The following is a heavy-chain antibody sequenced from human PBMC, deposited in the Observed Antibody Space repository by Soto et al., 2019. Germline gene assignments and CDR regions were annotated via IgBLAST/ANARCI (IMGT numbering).Heavy chain of an antibody. Sequence: SETLSLTCTVSGGSISSYYWSWIRQPPGKGLEWIGYIYYGGSTNYNPSLKSRVTISVDTSKNQFSLKLSSVTAADTAVYYCVRESIAADGYPYDNWFDPWGQRTLVPVS. CDR3: VRESIAADGYPYDNWFDP. D-gene: IGHD6-25*01. V-gene: IGHV4-59*01. CDR1: GGSISSYY. J-gene: IGHJ5*02. CDR2: IYYGGST.